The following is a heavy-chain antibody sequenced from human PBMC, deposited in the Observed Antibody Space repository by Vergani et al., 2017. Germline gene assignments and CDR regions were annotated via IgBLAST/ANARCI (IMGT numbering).Heavy chain of an antibody. CDR2: IIPIFGTA. J-gene: IGHJ2*01. Sequence: QVQLVQSGAEVKKPGSSVKVSCKASGGTFSSYAISWVRQAPGQGLEWMGRIIPIFGTANYSQKFQGRVTITADESTSTAYMKLSSLRSEDTAVYYCASLSIAVAGPNWYFDLWGRGTLVTVSS. CDR1: GGTFSSYA. CDR3: ASLSIAVAGPNWYFDL. D-gene: IGHD6-19*01. V-gene: IGHV1-69*18.